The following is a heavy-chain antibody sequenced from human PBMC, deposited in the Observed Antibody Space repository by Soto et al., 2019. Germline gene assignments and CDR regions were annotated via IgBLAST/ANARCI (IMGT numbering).Heavy chain of an antibody. CDR2: ISGSGGVT. D-gene: IGHD2-21*01. Sequence: EVQLLESGGGLAQPGGSLRLSCAASGFTFSSYSMNWVRQAPGKGLVGVSIISGSGGVTSYADTVKGRFTMTTDNSKNSLFLQMKSLRDEDTAVYYCAKVTDCGVSRCDDGIDIWGHGTLVTVS. CDR1: GFTFSSYS. J-gene: IGHJ3*02. CDR3: AKVTDCGVSRCDDGIDI. V-gene: IGHV3-23*01.